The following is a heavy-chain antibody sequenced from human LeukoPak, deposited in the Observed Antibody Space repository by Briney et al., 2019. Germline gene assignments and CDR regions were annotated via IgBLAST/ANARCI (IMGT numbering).Heavy chain of an antibody. Sequence: SETLSLTCAVYGGSFSGYYWSWIRQPPGKGLEWIGHIYYSGSTYYNPSLKSRVTISVDTSKNQFSLKLSSVTAADTAVYCCARAATRLALGYWGQGTLVTVSS. CDR2: IYYSGST. CDR3: ARAATRLALGY. V-gene: IGHV4-34*01. CDR1: GGSFSGYY. J-gene: IGHJ4*02. D-gene: IGHD1-1*01.